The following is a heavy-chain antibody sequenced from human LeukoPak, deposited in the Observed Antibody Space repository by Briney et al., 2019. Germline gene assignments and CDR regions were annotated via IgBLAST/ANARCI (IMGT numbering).Heavy chain of an antibody. CDR3: LARYCSSTSCYNPHYYYYMDV. V-gene: IGHV1-69*05. CDR1: GGTFSSYA. D-gene: IGHD2-2*02. Sequence: SVKVSCKASGGTFSSYAISWVRQAPGQGLEWMGGIIPIFGTANYAQKFQGRVTITTDESTSTAYMELSSLRSEDTAVYYCLARYCSSTSCYNPHYYYYMDVWGKGTTVTVSS. J-gene: IGHJ6*03. CDR2: IIPIFGTA.